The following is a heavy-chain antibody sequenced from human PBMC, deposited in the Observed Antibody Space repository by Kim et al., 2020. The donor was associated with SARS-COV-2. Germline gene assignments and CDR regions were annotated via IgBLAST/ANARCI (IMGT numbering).Heavy chain of an antibody. D-gene: IGHD5-18*01. J-gene: IGHJ4*02. CDR3: ARAPTGYSYGYLFDY. Sequence: GGSLRLSCAASGFTFSSYAMHWVRQAPGKGLEWVAVISYDGSNKYYADSVKGRFTISRDNSKNTLYLQMNSLRAEDTAVYYCARAPTGYSYGYLFDYWGQGTLVTVSS. V-gene: IGHV3-30-3*01. CDR1: GFTFSSYA. CDR2: ISYDGSNK.